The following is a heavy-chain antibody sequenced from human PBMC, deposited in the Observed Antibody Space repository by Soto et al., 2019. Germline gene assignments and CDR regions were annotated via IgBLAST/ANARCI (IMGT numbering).Heavy chain of an antibody. CDR3: ARHSLALRKNNWFDP. J-gene: IGHJ5*02. CDR2: IFYLGSS. V-gene: IGHV4-39*01. Sequence: SETLSLTCTVSGDSIIGSDFYWGWVRQPPGKGLEWIGSIFYLGSSYYNPSLKSRVTMSVDTSKNQFSLRLRSVTAADTALYFCARHSLALRKNNWFDPWGQGIMVTVSS. D-gene: IGHD3-3*02. CDR1: GDSIIGSDFY.